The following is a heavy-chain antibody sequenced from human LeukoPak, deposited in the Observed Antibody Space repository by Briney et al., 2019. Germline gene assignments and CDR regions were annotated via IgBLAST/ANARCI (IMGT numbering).Heavy chain of an antibody. CDR3: ARDLPIAGPMIWFGELFSYGMDV. CDR1: GFTFSSYS. Sequence: GGSLRLSCAASGFTFSSYSMNWVRQAPGKGLEWVSYISSSGSTIYYADSVKGRFTISRDNAKNSLYLQMNSLRAEDTAVYYCARDLPIAGPMIWFGELFSYGMDVWGQGTTVTVSS. CDR2: ISSSGSTI. J-gene: IGHJ6*02. D-gene: IGHD3-10*01. V-gene: IGHV3-48*04.